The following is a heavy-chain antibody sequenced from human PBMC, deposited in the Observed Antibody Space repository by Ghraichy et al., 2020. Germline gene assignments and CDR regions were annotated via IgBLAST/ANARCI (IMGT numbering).Heavy chain of an antibody. CDR1: XXTXSSYA. CDR3: AYNWDNSWFDP. D-gene: IGHD1-1*01. CDR2: IIPIFGTA. J-gene: IGHJ5*02. Sequence: SVKVSCKASXXTXSSYAXSWVRQAPGQGLEWMGGIIPIFGTANYAQKFQGRVTITADESTSTAYMELSSLRSEDTAVYYCAYNWDNSWFDPWGQGTLVTVSS. V-gene: IGHV1-69*13.